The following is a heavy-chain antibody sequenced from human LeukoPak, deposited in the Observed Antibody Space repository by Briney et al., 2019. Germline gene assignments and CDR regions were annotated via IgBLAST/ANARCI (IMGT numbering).Heavy chain of an antibody. CDR3: AKDPDIVVVPAAIRFDP. D-gene: IGHD2-2*01. V-gene: IGHV3-23*01. Sequence: GGSLRLSCAASGFTFSSYAMSWVRQAPGKGLEWVSAISGSGGSTYYADSVKGRFTISKDNSKNTLYLQMNSLRAEDTAVYYCAKDPDIVVVPAAIRFDPWGQGTLVTVSS. J-gene: IGHJ5*02. CDR2: ISGSGGST. CDR1: GFTFSSYA.